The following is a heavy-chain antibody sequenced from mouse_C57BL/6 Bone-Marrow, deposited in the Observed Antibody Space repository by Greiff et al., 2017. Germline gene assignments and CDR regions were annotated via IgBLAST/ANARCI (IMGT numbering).Heavy chain of an antibody. CDR2: ISSGGDYI. D-gene: IGHD1-1*01. CDR1: GFTFSSYA. J-gene: IGHJ4*01. V-gene: IGHV5-9-1*02. CDR3: VTTVVDYAMDY. Sequence: EVKLMESGEGLVKPGGSLKLSCAASGFTFSSYAMSWVRQTPEKRLEWVAYISSGGDYIYYADTVKGRFTISRDNARNTLYLQMSSRKSEDTAMYYSVTTVVDYAMDYWGQGTSVTVSA.